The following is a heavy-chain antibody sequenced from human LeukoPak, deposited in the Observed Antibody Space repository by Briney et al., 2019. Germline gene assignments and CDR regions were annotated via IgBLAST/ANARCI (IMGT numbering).Heavy chain of an antibody. CDR1: GGSFSGYY. D-gene: IGHD6-13*01. J-gene: IGHJ2*01. Sequence: PSETLSLNCAVHGGSFSGYYWSWIRQPPRKGLKLIGEINHSGSTNYNPSLKSRVTISVDTSKNQFSLKLSSVTAADTAVYYCASWAAIATLWGRGTLVTVSS. CDR2: INHSGST. V-gene: IGHV4-34*01. CDR3: ASWAAIATL.